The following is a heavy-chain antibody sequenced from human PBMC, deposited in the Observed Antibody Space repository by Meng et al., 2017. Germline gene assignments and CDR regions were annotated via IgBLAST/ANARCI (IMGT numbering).Heavy chain of an antibody. CDR1: GFTFSSYA. Sequence: QVQLVGSGGGVVQPGRSLRLSCAASGFTFSSYAMHWVRQAPGKGLEWVAVISYDGSNKYYADSVKGRFTISRDNSKNTLYLQMNSLRAEDTAVYYCARDLGYWGQGTLVTVSS. V-gene: IGHV3-30*01. J-gene: IGHJ4*02. CDR3: ARDLGY. CDR2: ISYDGSNK. D-gene: IGHD3-16*01.